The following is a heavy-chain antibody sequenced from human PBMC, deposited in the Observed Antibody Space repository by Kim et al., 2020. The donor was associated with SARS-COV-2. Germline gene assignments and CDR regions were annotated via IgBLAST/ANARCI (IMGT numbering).Heavy chain of an antibody. J-gene: IGHJ4*02. CDR3: ARGILVSGYSNSRGWNY. CDR1: GGSFSGYY. Sequence: SETLSLTCAAYGGSFSGYYWGWIRQPPGKGLEWIGEINHSGSTNYSPSLKSRVTISVDTSKNQFSLKLSSVTAADTAVYYCARGILVSGYSNSRGWNYWGQGTLVTVSS. D-gene: IGHD6-13*01. V-gene: IGHV4-34*01. CDR2: INHSGST.